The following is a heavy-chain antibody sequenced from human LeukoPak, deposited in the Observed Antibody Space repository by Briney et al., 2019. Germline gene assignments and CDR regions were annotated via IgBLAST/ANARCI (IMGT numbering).Heavy chain of an antibody. Sequence: SETLSLTCPVSGGSISSSSYYWGWIRQPPGKGLEWIGSIYYSGSTYYNPSLKSRVTISVDTSKNQFSLKLSSVTAADTAVYYCARTRMDYGAYFDYWGQGTLVTVSS. CDR3: ARTRMDYGAYFDY. D-gene: IGHD4-17*01. CDR2: IYYSGST. J-gene: IGHJ4*02. CDR1: GGSISSSSYY. V-gene: IGHV4-39*01.